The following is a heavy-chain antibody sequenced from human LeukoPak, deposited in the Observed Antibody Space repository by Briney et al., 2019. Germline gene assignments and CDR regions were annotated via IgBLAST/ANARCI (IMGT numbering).Heavy chain of an antibody. CDR1: GFTFSSYA. D-gene: IGHD5-24*01. CDR2: ISGSGGST. CDR3: ARGDDYNRRSFDY. J-gene: IGHJ4*02. V-gene: IGHV3-23*01. Sequence: GGSLRLSCAASGFTFSSYAMSWARQAPGKGLEWVSAISGSGGSTYYADSVKGRFTISRDNSKNTLYLQMNSLRAEDTAVYYCARGDDYNRRSFDYWGQGTLVTVSS.